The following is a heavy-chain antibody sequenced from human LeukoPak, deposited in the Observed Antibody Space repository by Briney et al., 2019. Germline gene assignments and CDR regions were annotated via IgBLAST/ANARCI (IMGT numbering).Heavy chain of an antibody. D-gene: IGHD5-18*01. Sequence: GGSLRLSCAASGFTFSSYAMSWVRQAPGKGLEWVSAISGSGGSTYYADSVKGRFTIPRDNSKNTLYLQMNSLRAEDTAVYYCAKDFIARYSYGYINWFDPWGQGTLVTVSS. V-gene: IGHV3-23*01. J-gene: IGHJ5*02. CDR3: AKDFIARYSYGYINWFDP. CDR1: GFTFSSYA. CDR2: ISGSGGST.